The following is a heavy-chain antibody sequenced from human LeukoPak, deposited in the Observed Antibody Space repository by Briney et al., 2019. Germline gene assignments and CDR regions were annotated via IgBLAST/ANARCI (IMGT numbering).Heavy chain of an antibody. V-gene: IGHV4-39*01. CDR1: GVSISSTSHA. Sequence: SETLSLTCTVSGVSISSTSHAWGWSRQPPGQGLEWLGNIYNSGSSNYSPSLRSRVSISVDTSKNQFSLRLRSVTAADTAVYYCGRDTHLESWGQGILVTVFS. CDR2: IYNSGSS. J-gene: IGHJ4*02. CDR3: GRDTHLES.